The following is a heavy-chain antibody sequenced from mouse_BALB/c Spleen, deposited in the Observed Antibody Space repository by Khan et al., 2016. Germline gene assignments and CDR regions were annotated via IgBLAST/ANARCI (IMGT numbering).Heavy chain of an antibody. V-gene: IGHV1-9*01. Sequence: QVQLQQSGAELMKPGASVKISCKATGYTFSSYWIEWVKQRPGHGLEWIGEILPGSGSTNYNEKFKGKATFTADTSSNTAYMQLSSLTSEDSAVYYCARKESTTARYFDVWGAGTTVTVSS. CDR1: GYTFSSYW. CDR2: ILPGSGST. J-gene: IGHJ1*01. D-gene: IGHD1-2*01. CDR3: ARKESTTARYFDV.